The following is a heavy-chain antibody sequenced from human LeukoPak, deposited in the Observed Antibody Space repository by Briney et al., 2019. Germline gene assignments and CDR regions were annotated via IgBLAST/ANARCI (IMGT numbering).Heavy chain of an antibody. CDR2: ILYDGSKK. CDR3: ARAVDKGTGYYMDF. CDR1: GFNFSHHG. D-gene: IGHD3-22*01. V-gene: IGHV3-30*02. Sequence: GGSRRLSCAASGFNFSHHGVHWVRQAPGKGLEWVAFILYDGSKKYYVDSVKGRFTISRDNSKNALSLQMNSLRPEDTATYYCARAVDKGTGYYMDFWGQGTLVTVSS. J-gene: IGHJ4*02.